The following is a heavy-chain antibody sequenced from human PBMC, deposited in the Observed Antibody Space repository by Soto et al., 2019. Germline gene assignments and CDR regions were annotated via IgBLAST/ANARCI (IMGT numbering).Heavy chain of an antibody. CDR3: AKGQGYQVDWFDP. V-gene: IGHV3-23*01. CDR2: ISGSGGST. CDR1: GFTFSSYA. D-gene: IGHD5-18*01. J-gene: IGHJ5*02. Sequence: PGGSLRLSCAASGFTFSSYARSWVRQAPGKGLEWVSAISGSGGSTYYADSVKGRFTISRDNSKNTLNLQMNSLRAGDTAVYYCAKGQGYQVDWFDPWGQGTLVTVSS.